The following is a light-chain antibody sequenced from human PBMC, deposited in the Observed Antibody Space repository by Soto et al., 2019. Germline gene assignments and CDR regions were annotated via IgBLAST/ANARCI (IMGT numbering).Light chain of an antibody. V-gene: IGLV1-40*01. Sequence: QSALTQPPSVSGAPGQRVTISCSGSSSNIGAGYDVHWYQQFPGTPPKLLIYVNNNRPSGVPDRFSGSKSGTSASLAITGLQAEDEADYYCQSFDSSLGGDVVFGGGTKLTVL. CDR3: QSFDSSLGGDVV. CDR2: VNN. CDR1: SSNIGAGYD. J-gene: IGLJ2*01.